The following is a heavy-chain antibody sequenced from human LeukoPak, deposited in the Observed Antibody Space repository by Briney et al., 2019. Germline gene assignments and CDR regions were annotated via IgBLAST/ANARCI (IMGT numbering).Heavy chain of an antibody. CDR1: GFTFSDYA. CDR3: ASARELLQSVEYYFDY. CDR2: ISGGAGIT. D-gene: IGHD1-26*01. V-gene: IGHV3-23*01. Sequence: GGSLRLSCAASGFTFSDYAMGWVRRAPGKGLEWVSAISGGAGITSYADSVKGRLTISRDNSKNTLYLQINSLRADDTAVYYCASARELLQSVEYYFDYWGQGTLVTVSS. J-gene: IGHJ4*02.